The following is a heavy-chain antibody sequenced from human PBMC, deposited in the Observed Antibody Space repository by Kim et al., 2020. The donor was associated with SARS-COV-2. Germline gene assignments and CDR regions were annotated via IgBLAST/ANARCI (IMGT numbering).Heavy chain of an antibody. Sequence: SETLSLTCTVSGGSISSSSYYWGWIRQPPGKGLEWIGRIYYSGSTYYNPSLKSRVTISVDTSKNQFSLKLSSVTAADTAVYYCARELMFTAYCGGDCYSGWFDPWGQGTLVTVSS. D-gene: IGHD2-21*02. J-gene: IGHJ5*02. CDR2: IYYSGST. CDR1: GGSISSSSYY. V-gene: IGHV4-39*02. CDR3: ARELMFTAYCGGDCYSGWFDP.